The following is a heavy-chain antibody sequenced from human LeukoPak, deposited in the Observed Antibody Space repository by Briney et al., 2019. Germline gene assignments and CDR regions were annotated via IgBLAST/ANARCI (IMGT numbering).Heavy chain of an antibody. Sequence: SETLSLTCTVSGGSISSSSYYWGWIRQPPGKGPEWIGSIYYSGSTYYNPSLKSRVTISVDTSKNQFSLKLSSVTAADTAVYYCASYYDFWSGYSTHWGQGTLVTVSS. D-gene: IGHD3-3*01. CDR1: GGSISSSSYY. V-gene: IGHV4-39*01. CDR2: IYYSGST. J-gene: IGHJ4*02. CDR3: ASYYDFWSGYSTH.